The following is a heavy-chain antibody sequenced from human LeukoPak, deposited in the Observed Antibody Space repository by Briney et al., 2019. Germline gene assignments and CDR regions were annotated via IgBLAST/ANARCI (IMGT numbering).Heavy chain of an antibody. CDR1: GCSMTYYY. Sequence: PSETLSLTCTVSGCSMTYYYWAWIRQPPGKTLEWIGYTYYSGRTDYNPSLKGRVSISVDRSRSSNQFSLTLSSVTAADTAVYYCARVSSVITTSFDYWGQGILVTVSS. D-gene: IGHD3-22*01. V-gene: IGHV4-59*01. CDR2: TYYSGRT. J-gene: IGHJ4*02. CDR3: ARVSSVITTSFDY.